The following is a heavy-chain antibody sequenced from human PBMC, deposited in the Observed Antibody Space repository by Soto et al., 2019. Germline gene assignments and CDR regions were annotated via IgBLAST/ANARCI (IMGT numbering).Heavy chain of an antibody. CDR3: AREPHCGGDCYSGYFDY. CDR1: GGSISSGGYY. Sequence: SETLSLTCTVSGGSISSGGYYWSWIRQHPGKGLEWIGYIYYSGSTYYNPSLKSRVTISVDTSKNQFSLKLSSVTAADTAVYYCAREPHCGGDCYSGYFDYWGQGTLVTVSS. D-gene: IGHD2-21*01. CDR2: IYYSGST. J-gene: IGHJ4*02. V-gene: IGHV4-31*03.